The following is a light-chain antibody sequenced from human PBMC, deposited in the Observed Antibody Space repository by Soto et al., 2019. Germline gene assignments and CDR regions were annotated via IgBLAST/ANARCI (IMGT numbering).Light chain of an antibody. Sequence: EIVMTQSPATLSVSPGERATLSCRASQSVNSNLAWYQQKPGQAPRLLIYSASTRAAGIPARFSGSGSGTEFSLTISSLQSEDFAFYYCQQYNNRPPDTFGQGTKLEIK. CDR1: QSVNSN. V-gene: IGKV3-15*01. CDR2: SAS. J-gene: IGKJ2*01. CDR3: QQYNNRPPDT.